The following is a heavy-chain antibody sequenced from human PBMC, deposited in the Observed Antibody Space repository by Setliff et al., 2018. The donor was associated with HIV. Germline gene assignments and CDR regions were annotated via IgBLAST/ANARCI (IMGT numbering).Heavy chain of an antibody. D-gene: IGHD2-2*01. Sequence: LSLTCTVSGGSISSGYYYWSWIRQHPGKGLEWIGYIYYSGNPFYNPSLRSRVTISLDTSKNRFSLKLSSVTAADTAVYYCARGFDYAQRPPLYYFDYWGQGTLVTVSS. J-gene: IGHJ4*02. CDR1: GGSISSGYYY. CDR2: IYYSGNP. V-gene: IGHV4-31*03. CDR3: ARGFDYAQRPPLYYFDY.